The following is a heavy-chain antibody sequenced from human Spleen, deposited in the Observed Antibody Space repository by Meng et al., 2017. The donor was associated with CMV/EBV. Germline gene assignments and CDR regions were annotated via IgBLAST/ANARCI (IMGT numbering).Heavy chain of an antibody. D-gene: IGHD2-2*01. J-gene: IGHJ6*02. V-gene: IGHV3-66*02. CDR3: ARDLVVPAAIQYYYHNHDMDV. Sequence: GESLTISCAASGFTVDTNYMSWVRQAPGKGLEWVSNIYSAGNTYYADAVKGRFTISRDNSKHTPSLQMNSLRVEDTAVYYCARDLVVPAAIQYYYHNHDMDVWGQWTTVTVSS. CDR2: IYSAGNT. CDR1: GFTVDTNY.